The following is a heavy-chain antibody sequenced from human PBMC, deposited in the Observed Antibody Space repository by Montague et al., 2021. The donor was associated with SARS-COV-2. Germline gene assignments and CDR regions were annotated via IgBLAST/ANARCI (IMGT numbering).Heavy chain of an antibody. V-gene: IGHV3-30*04. J-gene: IGHJ4*02. CDR1: GFTFSSYA. Sequence: SLRLSCAASGFTFSSYAMHWVRQAPGKGLEWVAVISYDGSNKYYADSVKGRFPISRDNSKSTLYLQMNSLRAEDTAVYYCARDSVLIVATIGTLGFDCWGQGTLVTVSS. CDR3: ARDSVLIVATIGTLGFDC. CDR2: ISYDGSNK. D-gene: IGHD5-12*01.